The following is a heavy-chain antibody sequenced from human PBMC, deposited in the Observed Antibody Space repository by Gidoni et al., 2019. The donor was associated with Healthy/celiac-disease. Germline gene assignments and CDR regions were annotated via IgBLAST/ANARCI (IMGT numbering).Heavy chain of an antibody. CDR3: AKVYARAGSDWFDP. V-gene: IGHV3-23*01. CDR2: ISGSGGST. Sequence: GFTLSSHAMSWVRQAPGKGLEWVPAISGSGGSTYYADSVKGRFTISRDNSKNTLYLQMNSLRAEDTAVYYCAKVYARAGSDWFDPWGQGTLVTVSS. CDR1: GFTLSSHA. D-gene: IGHD4-17*01. J-gene: IGHJ5*02.